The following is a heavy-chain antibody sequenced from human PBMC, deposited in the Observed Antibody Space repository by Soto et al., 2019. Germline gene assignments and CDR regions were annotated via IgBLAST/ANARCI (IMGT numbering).Heavy chain of an antibody. CDR2: STVAGGGT. D-gene: IGHD1-26*01. CDR1: GFALTSSA. J-gene: IGHJ4*02. CDR3: AKWPPSPKMGVTTH. V-gene: IGHV3-23*01. Sequence: EVQLLESGGGLVQPGGSLRLSCAASGFALTSSAIAGGPQAPGKALQWVSASTVAGGGTYYAVAVKGRFTISRDNSKDTLLLQMNSRSAEDTALYFCAKWPPSPKMGVTTHWGQGTLVSVSS.